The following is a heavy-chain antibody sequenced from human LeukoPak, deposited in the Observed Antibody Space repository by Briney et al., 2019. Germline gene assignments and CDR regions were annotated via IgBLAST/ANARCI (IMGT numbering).Heavy chain of an antibody. J-gene: IGHJ4*02. CDR3: AKDRNTYYDFWSGYYADY. CDR2: IRYDGSNK. Sequence: PGGSLRLSCAASGFTFSSYGMHWVRQAPGKGLEWVAFIRYDGSNKYYADSVKGRFTISRDNSKNTLYLQMNSLRAEDTAVYYCAKDRNTYYDFWSGYYADYWGQGTLATVSS. V-gene: IGHV3-30*02. D-gene: IGHD3-3*01. CDR1: GFTFSSYG.